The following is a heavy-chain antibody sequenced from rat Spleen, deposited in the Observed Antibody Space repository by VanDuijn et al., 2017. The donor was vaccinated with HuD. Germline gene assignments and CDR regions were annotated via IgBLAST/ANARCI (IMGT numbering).Heavy chain of an antibody. J-gene: IGHJ4*01. CDR3: TRADHIMGIGAA. V-gene: IGHV2S75*01. CDR2: IWGDGNK. CDR1: GFSLTNYG. Sequence: QVQLKESGPGLVQPSQTLSLTCTVSGFSLTNYGVIWVRQPPGKGLGWMGIIWGDGNKNYNSALKSRLSINRDTSKSQVFLKMNSLQTEDTAIYYCTRADHIMGIGAAWGQGPSVTVSS. D-gene: IGHD1-9*01.